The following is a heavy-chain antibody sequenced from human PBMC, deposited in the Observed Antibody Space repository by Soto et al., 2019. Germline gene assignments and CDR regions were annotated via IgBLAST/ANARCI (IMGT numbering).Heavy chain of an antibody. J-gene: IGHJ6*02. D-gene: IGHD2-15*01. CDR1: GFTFSSYA. Sequence: GGSLRLSCAASGFTFSSYAMHWVRQAPGKGLEWVAVISYDGSNKYYADSVKGRFTISRDNSKNTLYLQMNSLRAEDTAVYYCARDRIGCSGGSCYFVHYYNGMDVWGQGTTVTVSS. CDR3: ARDRIGCSGGSCYFVHYYNGMDV. V-gene: IGHV3-30-3*01. CDR2: ISYDGSNK.